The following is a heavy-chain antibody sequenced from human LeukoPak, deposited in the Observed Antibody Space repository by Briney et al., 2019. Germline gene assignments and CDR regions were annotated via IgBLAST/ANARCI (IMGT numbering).Heavy chain of an antibody. J-gene: IGHJ4*02. CDR3: ARSSAAGFFDY. CDR1: GFTFSDYY. Sequence: GGSLRLSCAASGFTFSDYYMSWIRQAPGKGLEWVAVIWYDGSNKYYADSVKGRFTISRDNSKNTLYLQMNSLRAEDTAVYYCARSSAAGFFDYWGQGTLVTVSS. V-gene: IGHV3-33*08. CDR2: IWYDGSNK. D-gene: IGHD6-13*01.